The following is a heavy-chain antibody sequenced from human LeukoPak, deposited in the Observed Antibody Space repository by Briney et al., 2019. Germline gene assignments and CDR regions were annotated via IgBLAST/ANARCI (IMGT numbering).Heavy chain of an antibody. D-gene: IGHD5-18*01. V-gene: IGHV3-23*01. CDR1: GFTFSSYA. J-gene: IGHJ4*02. CDR2: ISGSGGST. Sequence: GGSLRLSCAASGFTFSSYAMSWVRQAPGKGLEWVSAISGSGGSTYYADSVKGRLTISRDNSKNTLYLQMNSLRAEDTAVYYCAKGSGLRGYSYGYFAPVDYWGQGTLVTVSS. CDR3: AKGSGLRGYSYGYFAPVDY.